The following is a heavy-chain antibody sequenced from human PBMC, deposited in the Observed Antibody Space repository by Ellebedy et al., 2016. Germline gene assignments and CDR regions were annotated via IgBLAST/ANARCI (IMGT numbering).Heavy chain of an antibody. CDR2: ISFDGSAK. J-gene: IGHJ4*02. V-gene: IGHV3-30*18. D-gene: IGHD6-19*01. Sequence: GESLKISXAASEFTFASYGMHWVRQAPGKGLEWVAVISFDGSAKSYADSVKGRFTISRGNSKNTLYLQMNSLRAEDTAVYYCAKETSGWRKYFHYWGQGTLVTVSS. CDR1: EFTFASYG. CDR3: AKETSGWRKYFHY.